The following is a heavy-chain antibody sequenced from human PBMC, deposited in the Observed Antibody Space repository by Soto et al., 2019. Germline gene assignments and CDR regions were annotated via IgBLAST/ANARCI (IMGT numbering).Heavy chain of an antibody. V-gene: IGHV3-33*01. D-gene: IGHD6-19*01. CDR3: ARDIAVAGTSFDY. J-gene: IGHJ4*02. CDR1: GFTVSSYG. CDR2: IWYDGSNK. Sequence: GGSLGLSCAACGFTVSSYGVHWVRQAPGKGLEWVAVIWYDGSNKYYADSVKGRFTISRDNSKNTLYLQMNSLRAEDTAVYYCARDIAVAGTSFDYWGQGTLVTVSS.